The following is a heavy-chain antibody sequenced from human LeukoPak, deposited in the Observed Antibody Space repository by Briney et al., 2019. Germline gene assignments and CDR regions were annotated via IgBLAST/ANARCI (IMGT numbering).Heavy chain of an antibody. V-gene: IGHV3-33*01. J-gene: IGHJ5*02. CDR1: GFTFSSYG. CDR2: IWYDGSNK. D-gene: IGHD3-10*01. Sequence: QPGVSLRLSCAASGFTFSSYGMHWVRQAPGKGLEWVAVIWYDGSNKYYADSVRGRFTISRDNSKNTLYLQMNSLRAEDTAVYYCARGSPPYLSLTNWFDPWGQGTLVTVSS. CDR3: ARGSPPYLSLTNWFDP.